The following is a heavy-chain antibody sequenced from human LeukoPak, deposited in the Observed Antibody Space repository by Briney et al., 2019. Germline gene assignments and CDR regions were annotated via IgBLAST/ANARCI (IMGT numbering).Heavy chain of an antibody. V-gene: IGHV3-23*01. CDR1: GFTFRSYA. CDR2: LSGSGDKT. Sequence: SGGSLRLSCVASGFTFRSYAMSWVRQAPGKGLEWVSALSGSGDKTFYADSVKGRFTISRDNAKNTLYLQMNSLRAEDTAVYYCAKGFRTTVVTPFDYWGQGTLVTVSS. D-gene: IGHD4-23*01. J-gene: IGHJ4*02. CDR3: AKGFRTTVVTPFDY.